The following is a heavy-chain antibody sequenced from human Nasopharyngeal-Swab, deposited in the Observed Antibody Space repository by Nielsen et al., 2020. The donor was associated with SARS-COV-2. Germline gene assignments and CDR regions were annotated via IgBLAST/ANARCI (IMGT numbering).Heavy chain of an antibody. D-gene: IGHD1-26*01. J-gene: IGHJ3*02. Sequence: ASVKVSCKVSGYTLTELSMHWARQAPGKGLEWMGGFDPEDGETIYAQKFQGRVTMTEDTSTDTAYMELSSLRSEDTAVYYCATDRMSLGAILSCAFDIWGQGTMVTVSS. CDR1: GYTLTELS. CDR2: FDPEDGET. CDR3: ATDRMSLGAILSCAFDI. V-gene: IGHV1-24*01.